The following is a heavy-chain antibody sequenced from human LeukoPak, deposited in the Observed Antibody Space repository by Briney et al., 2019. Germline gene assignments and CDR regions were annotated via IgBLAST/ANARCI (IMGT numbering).Heavy chain of an antibody. CDR3: AREGEGGFEENYYDSSGYFDY. CDR2: ISYDGSNK. V-gene: IGHV3-30-3*01. CDR1: GFTFSSYA. Sequence: TGGSLRLSCAASGFTFSSYAMHWVRQAPGKGLEWVAAISYDGSNKYYADSVKGRFTISRDNSKNTLYLQMNSLRAEDTAVYYCAREGEGGFEENYYDSSGYFDYWGQGTLVTVSS. D-gene: IGHD3-22*01. J-gene: IGHJ4*02.